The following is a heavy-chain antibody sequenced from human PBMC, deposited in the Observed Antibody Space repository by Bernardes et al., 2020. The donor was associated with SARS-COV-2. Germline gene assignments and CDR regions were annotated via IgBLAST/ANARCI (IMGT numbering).Heavy chain of an antibody. J-gene: IGHJ4*02. V-gene: IGHV1-18*01. CDR1: GYTFTGYG. CDR2: ISAYNGNT. CDR3: ARDLFRYSSGWYGY. D-gene: IGHD6-19*01. Sequence: ASVKVSCKASGYTFTGYGISWVRQAPGQGLEWMGWISAYNGNTNYAQKLQGRVTMTTDTSTSTAYMELRSLRSDDTAVYYCARDLFRYSSGWYGYWGQGTLVTVSS.